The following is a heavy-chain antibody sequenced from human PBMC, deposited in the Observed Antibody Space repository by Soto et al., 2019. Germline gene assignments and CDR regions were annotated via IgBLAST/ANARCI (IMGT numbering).Heavy chain of an antibody. CDR3: ARDLRYRSSSSPGYYYYGMDV. CDR1: GGSISSGDYY. CDR2: IYYSGST. Sequence: SETLSLTCTVSGGSISSGDYYWSWIRQPPGKGLEWIGYIYYSGSTYYNPSLKSRVTISVDTSKNQFSLKLSSVTAADTAVYYCARDLRYRSSSSPGYYYYGMDVWGQGTTVTVSS. V-gene: IGHV4-30-4*01. J-gene: IGHJ6*02. D-gene: IGHD6-6*01.